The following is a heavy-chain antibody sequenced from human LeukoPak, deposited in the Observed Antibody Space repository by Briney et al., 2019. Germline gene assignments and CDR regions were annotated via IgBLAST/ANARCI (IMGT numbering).Heavy chain of an antibody. CDR2: IYYSRNT. CDR3: ARGGWSGWQNDY. CDR1: GVSISPYY. J-gene: IGHJ4*02. Sequence: SETLSLTCAVSGVSISPYYWSWIRQPPGKGLEWIGYIYYSRNTNYNPSLKSRVTLSVDASKNQFSLKLNSVTAADTAVYYCARGGWSGWQNDYWGQGTLVTVSS. D-gene: IGHD6-19*01. V-gene: IGHV4-59*01.